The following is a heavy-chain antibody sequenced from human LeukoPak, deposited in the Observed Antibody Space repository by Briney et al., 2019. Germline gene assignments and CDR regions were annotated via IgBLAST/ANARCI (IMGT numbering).Heavy chain of an antibody. CDR1: GYTFTGYY. V-gene: IGHV1-2*02. CDR2: INPNSGGT. J-gene: IGHJ3*02. Sequence: ASVKVSCKASGYTFTGYYMHWVRQAPGQGLEWMGWINPNSGGTNYAQKFQGRVTMTRDTSISTAYMELSRLRSDDTAVYYCARNCLTGDYRDAFDIWGQGTMVTVSS. CDR3: ARNCLTGDYRDAFDI. D-gene: IGHD7-27*01.